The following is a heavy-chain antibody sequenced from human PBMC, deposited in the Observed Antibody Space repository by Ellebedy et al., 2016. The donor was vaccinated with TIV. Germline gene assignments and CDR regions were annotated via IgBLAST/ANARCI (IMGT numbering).Heavy chain of an antibody. CDR1: GFTFRVYY. J-gene: IGHJ1*01. CDR3: ARDYGGNSIYFHH. D-gene: IGHD4-23*01. V-gene: IGHV3-11*01. Sequence: GGSLRLSXAASGFTFRVYYMSWIRQAPGKGLEWVSYISTSGDTISYAGSVKGRFTMSRDNAKNSLYLQMNSLRAEDTAVYYCARDYGGNSIYFHHWGQGTLVTVSS. CDR2: ISTSGDTI.